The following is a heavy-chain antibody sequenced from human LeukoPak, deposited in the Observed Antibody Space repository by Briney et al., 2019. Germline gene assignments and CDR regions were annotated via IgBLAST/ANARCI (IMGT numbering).Heavy chain of an antibody. J-gene: IGHJ4*02. D-gene: IGHD3-10*01. CDR2: INHSGST. CDR3: ARSLAYGSGRKRMAVKGYFDY. Sequence: PSETLSLTCAVYGGSFSGYYWSWIRQPPGKGLEWIGEINHSGSTNYNPSLKSRVTISVDTSKNQFSLKLSSVTAADTAVYYCARSLAYGSGRKRMAVKGYFDYWGQGTLVTVSS. V-gene: IGHV4-34*01. CDR1: GGSFSGYY.